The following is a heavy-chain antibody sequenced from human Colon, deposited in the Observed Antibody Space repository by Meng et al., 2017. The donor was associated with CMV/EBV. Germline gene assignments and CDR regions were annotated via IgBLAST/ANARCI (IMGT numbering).Heavy chain of an antibody. CDR3: ARVFPPIFGIVKNSFNWFDP. V-gene: IGHV4-39*07. CDR1: GASIRSSDYY. J-gene: IGHJ5*02. Sequence: SCSVSGASIRSSDYYWGWIRQPPGKGLEWIGNIYYSGTTSYNPSLKSRVTVSMDTSNNQFSLNLGFVTAADTAVYYCARVFPPIFGIVKNSFNWFDPWGQGILVTVSS. CDR2: IYYSGTT. D-gene: IGHD3-3*01.